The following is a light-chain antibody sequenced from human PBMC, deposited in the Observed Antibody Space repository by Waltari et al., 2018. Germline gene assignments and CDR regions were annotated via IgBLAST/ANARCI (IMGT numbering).Light chain of an antibody. CDR2: AAS. J-gene: IGKJ1*01. Sequence: EIVLTQSPGTLALSPGQRATLSCRASQSVVSNYLAWFQQKPGQAPRLLIYAASSRATCIPDRFSGSGSGTDFTLTVRRLEPEDFAVYYCHQYGSSPWTFGQGTKVEIK. CDR3: HQYGSSPWT. CDR1: QSVVSNY. V-gene: IGKV3-20*01.